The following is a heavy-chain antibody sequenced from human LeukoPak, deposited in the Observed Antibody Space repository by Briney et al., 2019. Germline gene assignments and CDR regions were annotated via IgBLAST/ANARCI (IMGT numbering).Heavy chain of an antibody. J-gene: IGHJ4*02. D-gene: IGHD2-21*01. CDR1: GFTFSSYA. CDR2: ISGSGGST. Sequence: GGSLRLSCAASGFTFSSYAMSLVRQAPGKGLEWVSAISGSGGSTYYADSVKGRFTISRDNSKNTLYLQMNSLRAEDTAVYYCAKSRRGHIVGGFDYWGQGTLVTVSS. V-gene: IGHV3-23*01. CDR3: AKSRRGHIVGGFDY.